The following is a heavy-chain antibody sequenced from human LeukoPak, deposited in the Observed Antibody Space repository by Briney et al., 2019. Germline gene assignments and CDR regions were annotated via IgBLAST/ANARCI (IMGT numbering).Heavy chain of an antibody. CDR1: GFTFSSYG. J-gene: IGHJ3*02. V-gene: IGHV3-30*18. CDR2: ISYDGSNK. Sequence: GGSLRLSCAASGFTFSSYGMHWVRQAPGKGLEWVAVISYDGSNKYYADSVKGRFTISRDNSKNTLYLQMNSLRAEDTAVYYCAKDLGLRGDLDAFDIWGQGTMVTVSS. CDR3: AKDLGLRGDLDAFDI. D-gene: IGHD3-10*01.